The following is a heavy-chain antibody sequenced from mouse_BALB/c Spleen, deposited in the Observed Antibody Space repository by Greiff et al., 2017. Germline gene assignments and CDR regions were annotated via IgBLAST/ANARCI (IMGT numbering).Heavy chain of an antibody. Sequence: EVKLEESGGGLVQPGGSMKLSCVASGFTFSNYWMNWVRQSPEKGLEWVAEIRLKSNNYATHYAESVKGRFTISRDDSKSSVYLQMNNLRAEDTGIYYCTRPYYYGSSSYYFDYWGQGTTLTVSS. CDR3: TRPYYYGSSSYYFDY. V-gene: IGHV6-6*02. D-gene: IGHD1-1*01. CDR1: GFTFSNYW. CDR2: IRLKSNNYAT. J-gene: IGHJ2*01.